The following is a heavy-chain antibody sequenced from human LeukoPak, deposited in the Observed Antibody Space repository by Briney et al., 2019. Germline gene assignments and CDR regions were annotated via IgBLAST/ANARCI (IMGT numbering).Heavy chain of an antibody. CDR1: GGTFSSYA. V-gene: IGHV1-69*04. CDR3: ANAPGDYFDY. CDR2: IIPILGIA. Sequence: SVKVSCKASGGTFSSYAISWVRQAHGQGLEWMGRIIPILGIANYAQKFQGRVTITADKSTSTAYMELSSLRSEDTAVYYCANAPGDYFDYWGQGTLVTVSS. J-gene: IGHJ4*02.